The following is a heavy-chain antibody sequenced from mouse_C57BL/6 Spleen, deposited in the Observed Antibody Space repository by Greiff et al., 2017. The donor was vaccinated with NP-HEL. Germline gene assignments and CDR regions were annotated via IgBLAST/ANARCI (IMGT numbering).Heavy chain of an antibody. CDR1: GYTFTSYT. CDR2: INPSSGYA. J-gene: IGHJ3*01. Sequence: QVQLQQSGAELARPGASVKMSCKASGYTFTSYTMHWVKQRPGQGLEWIGYINPSSGYAKYNQKFKDKATLTADKSSSTAYMQLSSLTSEDSAVYYCARIYYDYDFAYWGQGTLVTVSA. V-gene: IGHV1-4*01. D-gene: IGHD2-4*01. CDR3: ARIYYDYDFAY.